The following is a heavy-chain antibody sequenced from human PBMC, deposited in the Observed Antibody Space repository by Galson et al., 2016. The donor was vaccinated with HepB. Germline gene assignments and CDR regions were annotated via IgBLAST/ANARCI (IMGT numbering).Heavy chain of an antibody. CDR3: AKEGRDILTGYYNGDAFDI. CDR1: GFTFSSYA. V-gene: IGHV3-23*01. CDR2: ISGSGGST. J-gene: IGHJ3*02. Sequence: SLRLSCAASGFTFSSYAMSWVRQAPGKGLEWVSAISGSGGSTYYADSVKGRFTISRDNSKNTLYLQMNSLRAEDTAVYYCAKEGRDILTGYYNGDAFDIWGQWTMVTVSS. D-gene: IGHD3-9*01.